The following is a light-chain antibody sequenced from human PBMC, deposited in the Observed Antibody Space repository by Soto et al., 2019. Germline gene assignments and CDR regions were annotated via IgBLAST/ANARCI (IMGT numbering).Light chain of an antibody. CDR1: TGTVTTGHA. V-gene: IGLV7-46*01. CDR3: LLSYSGARV. Sequence: QAVVTQEPSLTVSPGGTVTLTCGSITGTVTTGHAPSWFQQKPGQAPRTLIYDTTNRHSWTPARFSGSLLWGKAALTLSGAQPEDEAEYYCLLSYSGARVFGGGTKLTVL. CDR2: DTT. J-gene: IGLJ2*01.